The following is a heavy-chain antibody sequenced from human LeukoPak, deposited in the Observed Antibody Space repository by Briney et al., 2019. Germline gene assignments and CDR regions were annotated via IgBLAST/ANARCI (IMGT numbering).Heavy chain of an antibody. D-gene: IGHD3-22*01. V-gene: IGHV4-59*12. CDR2: IYYSGST. CDR3: ARRRVIVAFDY. CDR1: GGSISNYY. J-gene: IGHJ4*02. Sequence: PSETQSLTCTVSGGSISNYYWSWIRQPPGKGLEWIGYIYYSGSTNYNPSLKSRVTISVDTSKNQFSLKLSSVTAADTAVYYCARRRVIVAFDYWGQGTLVTVSS.